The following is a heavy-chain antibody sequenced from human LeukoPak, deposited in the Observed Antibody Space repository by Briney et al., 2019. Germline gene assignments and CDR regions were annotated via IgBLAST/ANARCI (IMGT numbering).Heavy chain of an antibody. CDR3: AKDGDYATAGTFDY. CDR1: GFTFSSHG. J-gene: IGHJ4*02. CDR2: ISGSGST. V-gene: IGHV3-23*01. D-gene: IGHD4-17*01. Sequence: PGGTLRLSCAASGFTFSSHGMSWVRQAPGKGLEWVSAISGSGSTYHADSVKGRFTISRDIFKNTLYLQMNSLRAEDTAVYYCAKDGDYATAGTFDYWGQGTLVTVSS.